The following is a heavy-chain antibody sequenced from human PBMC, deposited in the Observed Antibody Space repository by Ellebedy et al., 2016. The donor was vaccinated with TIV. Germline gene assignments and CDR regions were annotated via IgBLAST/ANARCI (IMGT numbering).Heavy chain of an antibody. CDR1: GGSISSSNW. CDR3: ARDDVVVVTAIRDYCYYYGMDV. D-gene: IGHD2-21*02. J-gene: IGHJ6*02. Sequence: SETLSLTXAVSGGSISSSNWWSWVRQPPGKGLEWIGEIYHSGSTNYNPSLKSRVTISVDKSKNQFSLKLSSVTAADTAVYYCARDDVVVVTAIRDYCYYYGMDVWGQGTTVTVSS. CDR2: IYHSGST. V-gene: IGHV4-4*02.